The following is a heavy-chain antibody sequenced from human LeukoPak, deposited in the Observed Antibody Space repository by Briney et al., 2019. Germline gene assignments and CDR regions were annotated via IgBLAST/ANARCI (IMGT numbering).Heavy chain of an antibody. CDR1: GFTFRSYA. V-gene: IGHV3-23*01. Sequence: GGSLRLSCAASGFTFRSYAMSWVRQAPGKGLEWVSAISGSGGSTYYADSVKGRFTISRDNSKNTLYLQMNSLRAEDTAVYYCANTLGSGWYRQGDYWGQGTLVTVSS. CDR2: ISGSGGST. J-gene: IGHJ4*02. D-gene: IGHD6-19*01. CDR3: ANTLGSGWYRQGDY.